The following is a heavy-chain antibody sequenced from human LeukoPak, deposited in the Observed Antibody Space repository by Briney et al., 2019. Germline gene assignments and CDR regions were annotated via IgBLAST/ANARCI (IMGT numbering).Heavy chain of an antibody. CDR1: GWSFSSYW. D-gene: IGHD6-6*01. J-gene: IGHJ4*02. CDR2: INEVGSDT. CDR3: AGEPRQLAY. V-gene: IGHV3-7*03. Sequence: GGSLRLSCAVSGWSFSSYWMSWVRQVPGKGLEWVSSINEVGSDTRYAGSVRGRFTISRDNAKNSLYLQMNSLTVEDTATYYCAGEPRQLAYWGQGTLVTVSS.